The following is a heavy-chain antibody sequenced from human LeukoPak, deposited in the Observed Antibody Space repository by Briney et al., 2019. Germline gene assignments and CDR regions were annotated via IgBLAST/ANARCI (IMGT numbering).Heavy chain of an antibody. CDR2: IYYSGST. Sequence: PSETLSLTCTVSGGSISSHYWSWIRQPPGKGLEWIGYIYYSGSTNYNPSLKSRVTISVDTSKNQFSLKLSSVTAADTAVYYCARRGDYYDNSRAFDIWGQGTMVTVSS. CDR3: ARRGDYYDNSRAFDI. CDR1: GGSISSHY. V-gene: IGHV4-59*11. J-gene: IGHJ3*02. D-gene: IGHD3-22*01.